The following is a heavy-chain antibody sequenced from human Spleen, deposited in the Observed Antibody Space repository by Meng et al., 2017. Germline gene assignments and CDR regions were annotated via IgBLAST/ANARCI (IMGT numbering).Heavy chain of an antibody. J-gene: IGHJ4*02. Sequence: QVQLQQWGAGLLKPSETLSLTCAVYGGSFSGYYWSWIRQPPGKGLEWIGEINHSGSTNYNPSLKSRVTISVDTSKNQFSLKLSSVTAADTAVYYCVRSIAAVPFDYWGQGTLVTVSS. CDR3: VRSIAAVPFDY. CDR1: GGSFSGYY. CDR2: INHSGST. V-gene: IGHV4-34*01. D-gene: IGHD6-13*01.